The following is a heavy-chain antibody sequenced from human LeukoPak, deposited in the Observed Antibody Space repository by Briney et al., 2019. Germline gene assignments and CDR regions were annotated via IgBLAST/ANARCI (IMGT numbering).Heavy chain of an antibody. V-gene: IGHV3-23*01. CDR1: GFTFSSYA. CDR3: AKGFELWSPIDY. J-gene: IGHJ4*02. CDR2: ISDSGVST. Sequence: GGSLRLSCAASGFTFSSYAMSWVRQAPGKGLEWVSGISDSGVSTFYADSVKGRFTISRDNSKNTLYLQMNSLRAEDTAVYYCAKGFELWSPIDYWGQGTLVTVSS. D-gene: IGHD5-18*01.